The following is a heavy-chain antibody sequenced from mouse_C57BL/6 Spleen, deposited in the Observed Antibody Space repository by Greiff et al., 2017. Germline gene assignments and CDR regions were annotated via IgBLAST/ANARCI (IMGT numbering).Heavy chain of an antibody. V-gene: IGHV1-64*01. D-gene: IGHD2-4*01. CDR1: GYTFTSYW. J-gene: IGHJ1*03. Sequence: QVQLQQPGAELVKPGASVKLSCKASGYTFTSYWMHWVKQRPGQGLEWIGMIHPNSGSTNYNEKFKSKATLTVDKSSSTAYMQLSSLTSEDSAVYYCAGYDYGYYWYFDVWGTGTTVTVSS. CDR2: IHPNSGST. CDR3: AGYDYGYYWYFDV.